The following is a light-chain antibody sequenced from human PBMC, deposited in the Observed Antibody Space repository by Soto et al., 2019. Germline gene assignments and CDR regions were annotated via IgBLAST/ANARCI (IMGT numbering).Light chain of an antibody. CDR2: DVS. V-gene: IGLV2-14*01. Sequence: QSALTQPASVSGSPGQSITISCTGTSSDVGGYNYVSWYQQYPGKAPKLIIYDVSNRPSGVPNRFSGSKSGNTASLTISGLQAEDESDYYCSSYTGSSTYVFGTGTKVTVL. CDR3: SSYTGSSTYV. CDR1: SSDVGGYNY. J-gene: IGLJ1*01.